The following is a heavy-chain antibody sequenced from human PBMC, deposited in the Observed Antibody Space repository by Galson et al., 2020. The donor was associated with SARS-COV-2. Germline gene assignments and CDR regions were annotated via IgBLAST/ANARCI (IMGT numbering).Heavy chain of an antibody. V-gene: IGHV4-59*01. CDR2: IYYSGST. CDR1: GGPISSYY. Sequence: SETLSLTCTVSGGPISSYYWSWIRQPPGKGLEWIGYIYYSGSTSYNPSLKSRVTISIDTSKKQFSLKLSSVTAADTAVYYCARAWSQNYYYMDVWGKGTTVTVS. D-gene: IGHD3-3*01. J-gene: IGHJ6*03. CDR3: ARAWSQNYYYMDV.